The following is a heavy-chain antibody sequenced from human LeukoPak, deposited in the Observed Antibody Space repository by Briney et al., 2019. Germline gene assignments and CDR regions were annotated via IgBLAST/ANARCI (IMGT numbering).Heavy chain of an antibody. CDR1: GYTFTSNW. Sequence: GESLKISCKASGYTFTSNWIGWVRQMPGKGLEWVGVIYPGDSDVRYSPPFRGQVTISADKSISTAYLQWTGLETSDTAIFYCARGGYTNGWYYFDYWAQGTLVTVSS. V-gene: IGHV5-51*01. CDR2: IYPGDSDV. J-gene: IGHJ4*02. CDR3: ARGGYTNGWYYFDY. D-gene: IGHD6-19*01.